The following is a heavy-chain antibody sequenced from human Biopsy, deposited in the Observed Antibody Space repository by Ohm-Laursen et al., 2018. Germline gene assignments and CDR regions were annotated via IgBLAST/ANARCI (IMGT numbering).Heavy chain of an antibody. CDR2: ITNTGRTV. J-gene: IGHJ6*02. CDR1: GFTFSDYY. CDR3: ARELGNGMDV. Sequence: SLRLSCTAFGFTFSDYYINWIRQAPGKGLEWVSFITNTGRTVYADSVKGRFTISRDNADNSLHLQMKSLRAEDTAVYYCARELGNGMDVWGQGTPVTVSS. V-gene: IGHV3-11*01.